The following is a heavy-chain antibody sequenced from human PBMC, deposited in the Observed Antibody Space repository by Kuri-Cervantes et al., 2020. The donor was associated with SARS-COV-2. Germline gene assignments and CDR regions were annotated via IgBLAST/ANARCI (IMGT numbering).Heavy chain of an antibody. V-gene: IGHV4-39*01. CDR3: ARHRFPGIIDREYYFDS. CDR1: GGXXSSRSYY. CDR2: IHYSGIT. D-gene: IGHD3-16*01. J-gene: IGHJ4*02. Sequence: SETXSXXCXVSGGXXSSRSYYWGWIRQPPGKGLEWIGSIHYSGITYYNPTLKSRVTISADTSKNQFSLKLSSVTAADTAVYYCARHRFPGIIDREYYFDSWGQGTLVTVSS.